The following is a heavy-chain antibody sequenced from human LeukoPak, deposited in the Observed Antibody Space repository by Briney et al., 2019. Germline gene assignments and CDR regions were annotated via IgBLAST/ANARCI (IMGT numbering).Heavy chain of an antibody. Sequence: GGSLRLSCAASGFTFSSYWMHWVRQDPGKGLVWVSRINSDGSSTNYADSVKGRFTISRDNAKNTLYLQMNSLRAEDTAVYYCARDAPYHILAYWGQGTLVTVSS. J-gene: IGHJ4*02. CDR3: ARDAPYHILAY. V-gene: IGHV3-74*01. CDR1: GFTFSSYW. CDR2: INSDGSST. D-gene: IGHD2/OR15-2a*01.